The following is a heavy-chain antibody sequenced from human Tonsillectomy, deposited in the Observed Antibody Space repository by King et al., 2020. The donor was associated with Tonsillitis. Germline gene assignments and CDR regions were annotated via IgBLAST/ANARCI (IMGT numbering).Heavy chain of an antibody. CDR3: AKVVFGSGRVPGATR. CDR2: ISSNGGST. J-gene: IGHJ4*02. Sequence: VQLVESGGGLVQPGGSLRLSCSASGFTFSSYAMHWVRQAPGKGREYVSGISSNGGSTYYADSVKGRFTISRDNSKNTLYLQMSSLRAEDTAVYYCAKVVFGSGRVPGATRWGQGTLAT. CDR1: GFTFSSYA. D-gene: IGHD3-10*01. V-gene: IGHV3-64D*06.